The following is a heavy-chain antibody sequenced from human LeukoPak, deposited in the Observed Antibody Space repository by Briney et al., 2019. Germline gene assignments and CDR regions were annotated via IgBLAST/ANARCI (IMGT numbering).Heavy chain of an antibody. Sequence: PSETLSLTCTVSGGSISSYYWSWIRQPPGKGLEWIGYIYHSGSTYYNPSLKSRVTISVDRSKNQFSLKLSSVTAADTAVYYCARDLWRVGSTSCYFDIWGQETMVTVSS. J-gene: IGHJ3*02. CDR1: GGSISSYY. CDR3: ARDLWRVGSTSCYFDI. CDR2: IYHSGST. D-gene: IGHD2-2*01. V-gene: IGHV4-59*12.